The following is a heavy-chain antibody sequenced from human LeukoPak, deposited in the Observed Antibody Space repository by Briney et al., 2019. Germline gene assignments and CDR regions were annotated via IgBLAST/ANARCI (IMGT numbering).Heavy chain of an antibody. CDR1: GFTFSSYA. D-gene: IGHD3-9*01. J-gene: IGHJ4*02. V-gene: IGHV3-23*01. Sequence: GGSLRLSCAASGFTFSSYAMSWVRQAPGKGLEWVSAIRGSGGGTYYADSVKGRFTISRDNSKNTLYLQMNSLRAEDTAVYYCARGYDILTGYLGGDYWGQGTLVTVSS. CDR2: IRGSGGGT. CDR3: ARGYDILTGYLGGDY.